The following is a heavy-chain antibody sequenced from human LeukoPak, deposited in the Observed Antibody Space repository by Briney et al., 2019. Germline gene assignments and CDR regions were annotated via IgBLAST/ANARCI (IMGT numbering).Heavy chain of an antibody. J-gene: IGHJ6*03. CDR3: ARDGVVITNYYYYYMDV. D-gene: IGHD3-22*01. CDR1: GYTFTSYY. V-gene: IGHV1-46*01. CDR2: INPSGGST. Sequence: GASVKVSCKASGYTFTSYYMHWVRQAPGQGLEWMGIINPSGGSTSYAQKFQGRVTMTRDMSTSTVYMELSSLRSEDTAVYYCARDGVVITNYYYYYMDVWGPGTTVTVSS.